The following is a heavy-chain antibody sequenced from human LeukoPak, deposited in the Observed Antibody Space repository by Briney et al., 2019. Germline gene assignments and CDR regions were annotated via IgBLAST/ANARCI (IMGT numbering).Heavy chain of an antibody. CDR1: GGSFSGYY. CDR3: ASLTFGGVIY. Sequence: SETLSLTCAVYGGSFSGYYWSWIRQPPGKGLEWIGEINHSGSTNYNPSLKSRVTISVDTSKNQFSLKLSSVTAADTAVYYCASLTFGGVIYWGQGTLVTVSS. CDR2: INHSGST. J-gene: IGHJ4*02. V-gene: IGHV4-34*01. D-gene: IGHD3-16*01.